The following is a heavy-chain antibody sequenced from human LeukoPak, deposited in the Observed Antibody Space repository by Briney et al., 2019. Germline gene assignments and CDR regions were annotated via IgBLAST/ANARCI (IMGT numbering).Heavy chain of an antibody. D-gene: IGHD3-22*01. Sequence: KPGGSLRLSCAASGFTFSSYSMNWVRQAPGKGLEWVSSISSSSSYIYYADSVKGRFTISRDNAKNSLYLQMNSLRAEDTAVYYCARNYDSSGYYYEADAFDIWGQGTKVTVSS. CDR1: GFTFSSYS. CDR2: ISSSSSYI. CDR3: ARNYDSSGYYYEADAFDI. V-gene: IGHV3-21*01. J-gene: IGHJ3*02.